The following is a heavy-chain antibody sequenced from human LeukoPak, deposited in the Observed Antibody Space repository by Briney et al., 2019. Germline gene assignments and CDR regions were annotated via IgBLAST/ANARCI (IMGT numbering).Heavy chain of an antibody. CDR2: FYYSGST. V-gene: IGHV4-59*02. D-gene: IGHD2-15*01. J-gene: IGHJ2*01. CDR3: ATAAPDWHFDL. CDR1: GGSVSSFY. Sequence: SSETLSLTCTVSGGSVSSFYWSWIRQPPGKGLEWIGYFYYSGSTNYNPSLKSRVTISVDTSKKQFSLKLSSVTAADTAVYYCATAAPDWHFDLRGRGTQVTVSS.